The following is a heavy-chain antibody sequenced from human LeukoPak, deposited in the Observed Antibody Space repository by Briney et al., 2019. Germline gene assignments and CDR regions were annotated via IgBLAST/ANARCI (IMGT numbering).Heavy chain of an antibody. CDR1: GINLFSYA. Sequence: PGGSLRLSCAASGINLFSYAMAWVRQAPGKGLERVSAINDGGGSTYYADSVKGRFTISRDNSKNTLYLHMNSLGAEDTAVYYCAKPGGNYYFDCWGQGTLVTVPS. J-gene: IGHJ4*02. CDR2: INDGGGST. CDR3: AKPGGNYYFDC. V-gene: IGHV3-23*01. D-gene: IGHD4-23*01.